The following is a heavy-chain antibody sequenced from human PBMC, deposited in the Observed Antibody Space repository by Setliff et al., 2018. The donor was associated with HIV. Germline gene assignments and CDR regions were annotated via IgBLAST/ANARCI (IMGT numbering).Heavy chain of an antibody. D-gene: IGHD3-16*01. CDR2: ISNDGSIK. CDR3: VRGETYAHWPKGDY. CDR1: GFTFSSYN. Sequence: GGSLRLSCAASGFTFSSYNMHWVRQAPGKGLEWVAVISNDGSIKYYADSVKGRFTISRDNSKTMVFLRMNSLRPEDSAMYYCVRGETYAHWPKGDYWGQGTLVTVSS. V-gene: IGHV3-30*14. J-gene: IGHJ4*02.